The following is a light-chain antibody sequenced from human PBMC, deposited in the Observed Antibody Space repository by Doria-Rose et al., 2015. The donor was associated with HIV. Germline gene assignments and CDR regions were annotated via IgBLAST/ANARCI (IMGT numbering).Light chain of an antibody. CDR3: HQYGTSWA. J-gene: IGKJ1*01. CDR1: QSFSSTY. Sequence: TQSPGTLSLSPADRATLSCRASQSFSSTYIAWYQQKPGQARSRLIYDGSTRATGIPDRFSASGSGTDFTLTINRLEPEDFALYYCHQYGTSWAFGQGTKVEI. V-gene: IGKV3-20*01. CDR2: DGS.